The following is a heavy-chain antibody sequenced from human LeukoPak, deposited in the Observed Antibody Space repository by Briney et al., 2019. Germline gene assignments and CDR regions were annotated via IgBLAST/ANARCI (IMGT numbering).Heavy chain of an antibody. Sequence: GGSLRLSCAASGFTFSSYAMSWVRQAPGKGLEWVSAISGSSGSTYYADSVKGRFTISRDNSKNTVYLQMNSLRAEDTAVYYCAKGPNIVVVTAIDHWGQGTLVTVSS. CDR1: GFTFSSYA. D-gene: IGHD2-21*02. CDR2: ISGSSGST. J-gene: IGHJ4*02. V-gene: IGHV3-23*01. CDR3: AKGPNIVVVTAIDH.